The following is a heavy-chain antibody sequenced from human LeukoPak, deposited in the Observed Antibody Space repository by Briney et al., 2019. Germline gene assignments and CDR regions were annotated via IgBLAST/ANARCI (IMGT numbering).Heavy chain of an antibody. CDR3: TRVAYYYSYYMDV. CDR2: ITSKAFGGTT. V-gene: IGHV3-49*03. Sequence: GGSLRLSCAASGFTFSDYYMSWIRQAPGEGLEGVGFITSKAFGGTTEYAASVKGRFTISRDDSKSIAYLQMNSLKTEDTAVYYCTRVAYYYSYYMDVWGKGTTVTISS. CDR1: GFTFSDYY. J-gene: IGHJ6*03. D-gene: IGHD2-15*01.